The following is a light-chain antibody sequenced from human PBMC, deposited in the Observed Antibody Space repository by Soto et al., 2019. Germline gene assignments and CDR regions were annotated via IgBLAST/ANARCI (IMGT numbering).Light chain of an antibody. CDR2: DAS. J-gene: IGKJ1*01. V-gene: IGKV1-5*01. CDR3: QQYNDEPWT. CDR1: QNIGNW. Sequence: DIPMTQSPSTLSASVGDRVTITCRASQNIGNWLAWYQQKPGKTPDLLIYDASSLESGVPLRFSGSGSGTEFTLTISSLRTDDSATYYCQQYNDEPWTFGQGTKVEIK.